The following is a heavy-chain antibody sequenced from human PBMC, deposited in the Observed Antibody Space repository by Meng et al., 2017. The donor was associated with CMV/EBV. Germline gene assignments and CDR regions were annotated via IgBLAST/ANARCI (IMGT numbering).Heavy chain of an antibody. CDR3: ARDGKSIVGATHFDY. CDR2: IIPIFGTA. Sequence: YAFRWVRQAPGQGLGWMGGIIPIFGTANSAQKFQGRVTITADESTSTAYMELSSLRSEDTAVYYCARDGKSIVGATHFDYWGQGTLVTVSS. V-gene: IGHV1-69*01. D-gene: IGHD1-26*01. J-gene: IGHJ4*02. CDR1: YA.